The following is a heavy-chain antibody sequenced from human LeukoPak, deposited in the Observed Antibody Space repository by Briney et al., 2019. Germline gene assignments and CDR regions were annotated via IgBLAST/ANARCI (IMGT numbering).Heavy chain of an antibody. CDR2: IYWDNDD. J-gene: IGHJ4*02. Sequence: SGPTLVNPTQTLTLTCTFSGFSLNTRGVGVAWIRQPPGQALEWLALIYWDNDDRYSPSLKSRLTISEDASKNQAVLTMTNMDPVDTATYFCARTPLVITAKGFFDYWGEGTLVTVSS. D-gene: IGHD4/OR15-4a*01. CDR3: ARTPLVITAKGFFDY. V-gene: IGHV2-5*02. CDR1: GFSLNTRGVG.